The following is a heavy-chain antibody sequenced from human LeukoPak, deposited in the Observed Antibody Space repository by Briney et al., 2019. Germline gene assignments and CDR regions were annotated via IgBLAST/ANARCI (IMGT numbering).Heavy chain of an antibody. Sequence: GGSLRLSCSASGFTFSRYVMHWVRQAPGKGLEYVSAISSNGGSTYYADSVKGRFTISRDNSRNTLHLQVSSLRVEDTAVYCCVKDSSSGSYFDYWDQGSLVTVSS. CDR1: GFTFSRYV. CDR2: ISSNGGST. J-gene: IGHJ4*02. V-gene: IGHV3-64D*06. CDR3: VKDSSSGSYFDY. D-gene: IGHD3-10*01.